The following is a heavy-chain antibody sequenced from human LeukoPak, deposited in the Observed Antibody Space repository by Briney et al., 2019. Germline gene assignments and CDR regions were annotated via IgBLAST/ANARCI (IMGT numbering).Heavy chain of an antibody. CDR1: GGSISSYY. CDR3: AREHPSIVGATDYFDY. Sequence: PSETLSLTCTLSGGSISSYYWSWIRQPPGKGLEWIGYIYYSGSTNYNPPLKSRVTISVDTSKNQFSLKLSSVTAADTAVYYCAREHPSIVGATDYFDYWGQGTLVTVSS. V-gene: IGHV4-59*01. J-gene: IGHJ4*02. CDR2: IYYSGST. D-gene: IGHD1-26*01.